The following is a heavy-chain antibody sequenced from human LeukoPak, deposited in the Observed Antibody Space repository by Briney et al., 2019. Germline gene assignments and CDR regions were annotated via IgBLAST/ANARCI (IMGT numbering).Heavy chain of an antibody. D-gene: IGHD6-13*01. CDR2: INHSGST. Sequence: YPSETLSLTCAVYGGSFSGYYWSWIRQPPGKGLEWIGEINHSGSTNYNPSLKSRVTISLDTSKNQFSLKLSSVTAADTAVYYCARARIIAAAANFDYWGQGTLVTVSS. CDR1: GGSFSGYY. J-gene: IGHJ4*02. V-gene: IGHV4-34*01. CDR3: ARARIIAAAANFDY.